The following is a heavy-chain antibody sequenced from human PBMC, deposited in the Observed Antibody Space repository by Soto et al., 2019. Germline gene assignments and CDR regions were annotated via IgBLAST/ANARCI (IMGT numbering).Heavy chain of an antibody. Sequence: GGSLILSCAASGFTFSNYGMHWVRQAPGKGLEWVAVIWYDGSKQYYVDSVKGRFTISRDNSKNTVDLQMNSLRVEDTAVYYCARDRCSGGNCDSAAEYFQYWGQGTLVTVSS. CDR2: IWYDGSKQ. D-gene: IGHD2-15*01. J-gene: IGHJ1*01. CDR3: ARDRCSGGNCDSAAEYFQY. V-gene: IGHV3-33*01. CDR1: GFTFSNYG.